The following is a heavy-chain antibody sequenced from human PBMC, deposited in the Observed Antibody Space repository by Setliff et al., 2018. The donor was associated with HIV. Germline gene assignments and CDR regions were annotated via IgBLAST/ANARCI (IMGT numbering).Heavy chain of an antibody. V-gene: IGHV1-2*02. CDR2: INPNVGGT. D-gene: IGHD2-8*02. Sequence: ASVKVSCKGSGYTFTGYYVHWVRLAPGQGLEWMGWINPNVGGTTYAQKFQGRVTMTWDTSISTAYMELSRLTSDDTALYYCAREADYSDTGGQYRYWGQGTLVTVSS. CDR3: AREADYSDTGGQYRY. CDR1: GYTFTGYY. J-gene: IGHJ4*02.